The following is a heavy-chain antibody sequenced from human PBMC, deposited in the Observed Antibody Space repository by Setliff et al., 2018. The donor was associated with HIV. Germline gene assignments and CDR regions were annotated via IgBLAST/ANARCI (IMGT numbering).Heavy chain of an antibody. Sequence: GASVKVSCKTSGYTFDAKYIHWARQAPGQGLEWMGWINPNSGGTNYARKFQGRVTMTRDTSNSTAYMELNSLRSDDTAVYYCATAGGRSWFDPWGPGTLVTVSS. CDR3: ATAGGRSWFDP. D-gene: IGHD3-16*01. J-gene: IGHJ5*02. CDR2: INPNSGGT. CDR1: GYTFDAKY. V-gene: IGHV1-2*02.